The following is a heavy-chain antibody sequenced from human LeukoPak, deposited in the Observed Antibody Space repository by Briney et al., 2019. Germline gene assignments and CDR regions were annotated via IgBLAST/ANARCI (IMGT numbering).Heavy chain of an antibody. Sequence: ASVKVSCKASGYAFTGYFIHWVRQAPGQGLEWMGWINPNSGGTVYAQKFQGRVTMTRDTSTSTAYMELSRLRSDDTAVYYCARDDCPSTTCSAGPWGQGTLVTVSS. CDR1: GYAFTGYF. J-gene: IGHJ5*02. CDR3: ARDDCPSTTCSAGP. D-gene: IGHD2-2*01. CDR2: INPNSGGT. V-gene: IGHV1-2*02.